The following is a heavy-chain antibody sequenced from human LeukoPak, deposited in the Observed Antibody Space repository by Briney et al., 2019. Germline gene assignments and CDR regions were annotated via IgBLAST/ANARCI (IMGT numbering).Heavy chain of an antibody. Sequence: PSETLSLTCTVSGGSISSRNYYWGWIRQPPGKGLERIGSIYYSGSTYYNPSRQSRVTISVDTSKNQFSLKLSSVTAADTAVYYCARYNWNDGSFDYWGQGTLVTVSS. V-gene: IGHV4-39*01. CDR1: GGSISSRNYY. CDR3: ARYNWNDGSFDY. D-gene: IGHD1-1*01. J-gene: IGHJ4*02. CDR2: IYYSGST.